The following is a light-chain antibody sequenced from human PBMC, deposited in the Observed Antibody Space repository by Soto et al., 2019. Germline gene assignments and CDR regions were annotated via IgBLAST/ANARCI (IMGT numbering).Light chain of an antibody. CDR1: QSLLHSNGYNY. Sequence: DIVMTQSPLSLPVTPGEPASISWRSSQSLLHSNGYNYLDWYLQKPGQSPHLLIYLGSNRSSGVPDRFSSSGSGTDFTLKISRVEAEDVGVYYCMQALQTPTFGQGTKVEIK. V-gene: IGKV2-28*01. CDR3: MQALQTPT. J-gene: IGKJ1*01. CDR2: LGS.